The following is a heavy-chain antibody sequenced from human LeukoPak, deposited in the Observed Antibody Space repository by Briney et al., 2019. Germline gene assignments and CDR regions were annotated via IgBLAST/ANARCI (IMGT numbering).Heavy chain of an antibody. Sequence: ASVKVSCKASGYTFTSYGISWVRQAPGQGLEWMGWISAYNGNTNYAQKLQGRVTMTTDTSTSTAYMELRSLRSDDTAVYYCARGAYSSSWNYYYYSGMDVWGQGTTVTVSS. D-gene: IGHD6-13*01. CDR3: ARGAYSSSWNYYYYSGMDV. J-gene: IGHJ6*02. CDR1: GYTFTSYG. V-gene: IGHV1-18*01. CDR2: ISAYNGNT.